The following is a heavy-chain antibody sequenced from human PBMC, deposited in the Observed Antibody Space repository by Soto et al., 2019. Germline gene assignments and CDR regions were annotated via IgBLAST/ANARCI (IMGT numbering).Heavy chain of an antibody. CDR3: AKGPRAPPPHDYGMDV. CDR1: GFTFSSYV. V-gene: IGHV3-23*01. CDR2: ISGSGGST. Sequence: EVQLLESGGGLVQPGGSLRVSCVASGFTFSSYVMNWVRQAPGKGLYWVSGISGSGGSTYYADSVKGRFTISRDNSKNTLYLQRNSLRVEDTAGYYCAKGPRAPPPHDYGMDVWGQGTTVTVSS. J-gene: IGHJ6*02.